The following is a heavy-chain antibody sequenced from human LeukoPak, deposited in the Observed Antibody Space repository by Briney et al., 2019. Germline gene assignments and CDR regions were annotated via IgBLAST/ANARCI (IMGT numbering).Heavy chain of an antibody. Sequence: GGSLRLSCAASGFTFSSYGMHWVRQAPGKGLEWVAVISYDGSNKYYADSVKGRFTISRDNSKNTLYLQMNSLRAEDTAVYYCVLTGYSSGWSYFDYWGQGTLVTVSS. CDR3: VLTGYSSGWSYFDY. D-gene: IGHD6-19*01. CDR1: GFTFSSYG. CDR2: ISYDGSNK. J-gene: IGHJ4*02. V-gene: IGHV3-30*03.